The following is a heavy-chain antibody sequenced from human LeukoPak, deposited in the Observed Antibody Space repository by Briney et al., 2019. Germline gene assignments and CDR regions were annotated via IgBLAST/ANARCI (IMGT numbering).Heavy chain of an antibody. V-gene: IGHV1-69*05. CDR2: IIPIFGTA. J-gene: IGHJ4*02. Sequence: SVKVSCKASGGTFSSYAISWVRQAPGQGLEWMGGIIPIFGTANYAQKFQGRVTITTDESTSTAYMELSSLRSEDTAVYCCAVHSLGTDQTNYFDYWGQGTLVTVSA. CDR3: AVHSLGTDQTNYFDY. D-gene: IGHD3-16*01. CDR1: GGTFSSYA.